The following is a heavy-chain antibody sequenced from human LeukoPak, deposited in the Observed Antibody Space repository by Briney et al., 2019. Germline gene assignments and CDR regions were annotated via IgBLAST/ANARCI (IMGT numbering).Heavy chain of an antibody. CDR1: GGTFSNYA. Sequence: GASVKVSCKASGGTFSNYAISWVRQAPGQGLEWMGGIIPIFGTANYAQKFRGRVTITADKSTRTAYMELSSLRSEDTAVYYCATDSIFPAGRAFDIWGQGTMVTVSS. J-gene: IGHJ3*02. CDR2: IIPIFGTA. V-gene: IGHV1-69*06. D-gene: IGHD3-9*01. CDR3: ATDSIFPAGRAFDI.